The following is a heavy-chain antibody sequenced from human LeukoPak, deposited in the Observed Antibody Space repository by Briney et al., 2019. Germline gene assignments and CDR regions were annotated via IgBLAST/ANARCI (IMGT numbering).Heavy chain of an antibody. Sequence: SQTLSLTCAISGDSVSSKKAGWNWIRQSPSRGLEWLGRTYYRSKWYYDYALSVKSRMTINPDTSKNQFSLQLNSVTPEDTAVYYCVRVASSGSWDGPGYYIDFWGQGTLVTVSS. D-gene: IGHD6-25*01. CDR1: GDSVSSKKAG. CDR3: VRVASSGSWDGPGYYIDF. J-gene: IGHJ4*02. V-gene: IGHV6-1*01. CDR2: TYYRSKWYY.